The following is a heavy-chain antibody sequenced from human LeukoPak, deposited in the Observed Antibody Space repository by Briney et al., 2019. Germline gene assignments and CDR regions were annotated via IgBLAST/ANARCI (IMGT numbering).Heavy chain of an antibody. CDR1: GGRFNNYA. J-gene: IGHJ4*02. Sequence: SVKVSCKASGGRFNNYAISWVRQAPGQGLEWVGGIVPIYGTANYARKFRGRVTITAEESTTTAYMELSSLRFEDTVVYYCAREGYGSGSYSHDFWGQGTLVKVSS. CDR2: IVPIYGTA. CDR3: AREGYGSGSYSHDF. D-gene: IGHD3-10*01. V-gene: IGHV1-69*13.